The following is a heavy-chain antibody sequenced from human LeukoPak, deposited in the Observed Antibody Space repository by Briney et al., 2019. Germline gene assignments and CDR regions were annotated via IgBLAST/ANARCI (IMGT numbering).Heavy chain of an antibody. CDR2: INHSGST. V-gene: IGHV4-34*01. CDR1: GGSFSGYC. D-gene: IGHD3-10*01. J-gene: IGHJ4*02. CDR3: ARHKAYGSGSYSPYYFDY. Sequence: SETLSLTCAVYGGSFSGYCWSWIRQPPGKGLEWIGEINHSGSTNYTPSLKSRIIISLDTSKSQFSLKLNSVTAADTAVYYCARHKAYGSGSYSPYYFDYWGQGTQVTVSS.